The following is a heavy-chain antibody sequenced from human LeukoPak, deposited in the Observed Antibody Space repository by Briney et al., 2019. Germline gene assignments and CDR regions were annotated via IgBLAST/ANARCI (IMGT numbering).Heavy chain of an antibody. CDR2: ISLTGLT. V-gene: IGHV4-4*02. CDR1: GGPISNTNW. CDR3: SRENGAFSPFGY. J-gene: IGHJ4*02. D-gene: IGHD2-8*01. Sequence: SETLSLTCGVSGGPISNTNWWSWVRQPPGQGLEWIGEISLTGLTHYNPSLESRVTVSLDKSKNQLSLNLTSVTASDTAVYYCSRENGAFSPFGYWGQGTLVTVLS.